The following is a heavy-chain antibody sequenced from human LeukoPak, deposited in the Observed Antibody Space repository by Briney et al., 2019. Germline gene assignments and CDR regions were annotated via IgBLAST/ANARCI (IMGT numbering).Heavy chain of an antibody. CDR2: ISSSSSYI. D-gene: IGHD3-22*01. V-gene: IGHV3-21*01. Sequence: GGSLRLSCAASGFTFSNAWMSWVRQAPGKGLEWVSSISSSSSYIYYADSVKGRFTISRDNAKNSLYLQMNSLRAEDTAVYYCARSTSPHDYYDSSGYSNIFDYWGQGTLIAVTS. CDR3: ARSTSPHDYYDSSGYSNIFDY. J-gene: IGHJ4*02. CDR1: GFTFSNAW.